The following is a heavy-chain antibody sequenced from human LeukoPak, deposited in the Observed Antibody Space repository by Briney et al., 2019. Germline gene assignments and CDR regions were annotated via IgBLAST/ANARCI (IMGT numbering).Heavy chain of an antibody. V-gene: IGHV3-7*01. CDR3: VRRWELRDY. J-gene: IGHJ4*02. CDR2: MNIDGSEK. D-gene: IGHD1-26*01. Sequence: PGGSLRLSCAASGFTFSSYWMGWVRQAPGKRLEWVANMNIDGSEKYYADSVKGRFTISRDNAKNTLYLQMNSLRAEDSAVYYCVRRWELRDYWGQGILVTVSS. CDR1: GFTFSSYW.